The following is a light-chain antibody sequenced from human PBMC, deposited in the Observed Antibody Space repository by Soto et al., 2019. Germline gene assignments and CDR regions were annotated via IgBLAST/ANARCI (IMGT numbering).Light chain of an antibody. CDR3: QQYNSYGT. Sequence: DIQMTQSPSSLSASVGDRVTIICRASQSVSTRLAWYQQKPGKAPKVLIYDASSLESGVPSRFSGSGSGTEFTLTISSLQPDDFATYYCQQYNSYGTFGQGTKVDIK. CDR1: QSVSTR. J-gene: IGKJ1*01. V-gene: IGKV1-5*02. CDR2: DAS.